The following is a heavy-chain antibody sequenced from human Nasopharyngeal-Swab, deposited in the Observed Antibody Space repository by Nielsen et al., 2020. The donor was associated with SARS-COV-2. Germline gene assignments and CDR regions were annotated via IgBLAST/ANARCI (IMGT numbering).Heavy chain of an antibody. CDR2: IAHDASNE. V-gene: IGHV3-30*03. J-gene: IGHJ4*02. CDR3: ARDAPAHYGAFY. Sequence: GEFLKIFCAASGFTFSCFGMHWVRQAPGKGLELVAIIAHDASNEYYGDSVKGRFSISRDSAKNTLYLQMDRLRGEDTGLYYCARDAPAHYGAFYWGRGTLVTVSS. D-gene: IGHD4-17*01. CDR1: GFTFSCFG.